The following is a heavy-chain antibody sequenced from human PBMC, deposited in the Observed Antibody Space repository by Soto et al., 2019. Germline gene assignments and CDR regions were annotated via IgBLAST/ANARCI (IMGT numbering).Heavy chain of an antibody. Sequence: GGSLRLACSASGFTFSKYVMSWFRQAPGKGLEWVADITDSGYTWKEADSVKGRFTISRDNSKTTLYLQMNSLRLEDTAVYYCAQNGQWLARPPVAWGPGTLVTVSA. CDR3: AQNGQWLARPPVA. CDR2: ITDSGYTW. CDR1: GFTFSKYV. V-gene: IGHV3-23*01. J-gene: IGHJ4*02. D-gene: IGHD6-19*01.